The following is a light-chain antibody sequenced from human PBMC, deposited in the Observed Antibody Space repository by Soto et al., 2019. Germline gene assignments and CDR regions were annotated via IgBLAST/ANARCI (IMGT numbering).Light chain of an antibody. J-gene: IGKJ5*01. Sequence: ENVLTQSPGTLSLSPGERATLSCRASQVTSMYLSWYQQRPGQAPRLLIYGASSRATGIPDRFSGSGSGTDFTLTISRLEPEDFAVYYCQQYSTSPISFGQGTRLEIK. V-gene: IGKV3-20*01. CDR2: GAS. CDR1: QVTSMY. CDR3: QQYSTSPIS.